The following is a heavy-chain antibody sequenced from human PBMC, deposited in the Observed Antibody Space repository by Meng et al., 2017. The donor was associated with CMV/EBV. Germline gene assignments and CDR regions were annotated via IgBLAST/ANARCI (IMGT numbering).Heavy chain of an antibody. CDR2: IYTSGST. D-gene: IGHD6-19*01. Sequence: RLQESGQGLVKPSETLSLTCTVSGGSISSSSYYWSWIRQPAGKGLEWIGRIYTSGSTNYNPSLKSRVTMSVDTSKNQFSLKLSSVTAADTAVYYCARDSSGWYPHFDYWGQGTLVTVSS. CDR1: GGSISSSSYY. J-gene: IGHJ4*02. CDR3: ARDSSGWYPHFDY. V-gene: IGHV4-61*02.